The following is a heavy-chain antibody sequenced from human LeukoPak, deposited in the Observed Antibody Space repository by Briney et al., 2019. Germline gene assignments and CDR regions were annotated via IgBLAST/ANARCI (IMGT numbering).Heavy chain of an antibody. Sequence: ASVKVSCKASGYTFISYGINWVRQAPGQGLEWMGRISPNNGNTNDAQKFQGRVTMTTDTSTSTAYMELRSLRSDDTAMHYCARLYTNYFDSWGQGTLVTVSS. V-gene: IGHV1-18*04. CDR3: ARLYTNYFDS. CDR2: ISPNNGNT. CDR1: GYTFISYG. D-gene: IGHD3-16*01. J-gene: IGHJ4*02.